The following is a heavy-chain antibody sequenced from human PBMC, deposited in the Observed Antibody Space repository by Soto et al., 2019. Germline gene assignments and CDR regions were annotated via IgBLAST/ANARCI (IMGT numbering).Heavy chain of an antibody. CDR3: ARGSQPVSFDY. J-gene: IGHJ4*02. V-gene: IGHV3-30-3*01. CDR1: GFTFSSYT. CDR2: ISSDGGTI. D-gene: IGHD3-22*01. Sequence: PGGSLRLSCAASGFTFSSYTIHWVRQAPGKGLDWVALISSDGGTIYYADAVRGRFTISRDNSKNTMFLQMNSLTTDDTAVYYCARGSQPVSFDYWGPGTLVTVSS.